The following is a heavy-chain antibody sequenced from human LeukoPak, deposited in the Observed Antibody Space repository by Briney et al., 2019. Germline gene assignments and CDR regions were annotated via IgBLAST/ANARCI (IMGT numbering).Heavy chain of an antibody. Sequence: ASETLSLTCAAYGGSFSGYYWSWVRQPPGKGLEWIGEINNSGSTNYNPSLKSRVTISVETSKNKFSLKLSSVTAADTAVYYCGRVILADTICGVVTEAFDYWGQGTLVTVSS. CDR1: GGSFSGYY. CDR3: GRVILADTICGVVTEAFDY. V-gene: IGHV4-34*01. J-gene: IGHJ4*02. CDR2: INNSGST. D-gene: IGHD3-3*01.